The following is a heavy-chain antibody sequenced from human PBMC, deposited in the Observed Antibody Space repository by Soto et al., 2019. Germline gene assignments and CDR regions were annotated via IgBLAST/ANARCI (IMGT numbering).Heavy chain of an antibody. CDR3: GRGRSGQIVVFY. V-gene: IGHV1-3*01. CDR1: GYTFTSYA. CDR2: INAGNGNT. D-gene: IGHD1-26*01. Sequence: GASVKVSCKASGYTFTSYAMHWVRQAPGQRLEWMGWINAGNGNTKYSQKFQGRVTMTRDMSITTVYMELNNLSPDDTAVYYCGRGRSGQIVVFYWGQGTPVTVSS. J-gene: IGHJ4*02.